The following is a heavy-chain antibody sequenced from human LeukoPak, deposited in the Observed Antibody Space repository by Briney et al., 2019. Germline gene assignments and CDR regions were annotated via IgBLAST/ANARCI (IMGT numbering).Heavy chain of an antibody. CDR1: GFTFSTFSNYG. J-gene: IGHJ4*02. CDR3: AKHGSGRYFDY. V-gene: IGHV3-23*01. CDR2: ISDSGGKT. Sequence: GGSLRLSCAASGFTFSTFSNYGMSWVRQAPGKGLEWVSAISDSGGKTYYADSMKCRFTISRDDSKNTLYLQMNSLRAEDTAVYYCAKHGSGRYFDYWGQGTLVTVSS. D-gene: IGHD6-19*01.